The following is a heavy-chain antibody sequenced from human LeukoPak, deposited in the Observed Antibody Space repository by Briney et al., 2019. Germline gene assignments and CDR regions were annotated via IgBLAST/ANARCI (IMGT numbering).Heavy chain of an antibody. Sequence: PGGSLRLSCAASGFTFSSYWMSWVRQAPGKGLEWVANIKKDGSEKYYMDSVRGRFIISRDNAKNSLYLQMNSLRAEDTAVYYCASRGYYYGSGGYYNSYYFDFWGQGTLVTVSS. D-gene: IGHD3-10*01. CDR1: GFTFSSYW. CDR2: IKKDGSEK. V-gene: IGHV3-7*03. CDR3: ASRGYYYGSGGYYNSYYFDF. J-gene: IGHJ4*02.